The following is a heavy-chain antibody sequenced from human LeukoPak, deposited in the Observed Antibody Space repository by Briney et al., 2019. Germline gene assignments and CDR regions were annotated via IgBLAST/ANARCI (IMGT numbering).Heavy chain of an antibody. J-gene: IGHJ4*02. D-gene: IGHD2-2*01. CDR2: IYPGDSDT. CDR3: ARRQGCSSTSCPPDS. V-gene: IGHV5-51*01. CDR1: GYRFTTYW. Sequence: GEPLNISCRGSGYRFTTYWIGWVRQIPGKGLEWIGIIYPGDSDTRYSPSFQGQVTMSADKSINTAYLQWSRLKASDTGMYYCARRQGCSSTSCPPDSWGQGTLVSVSS.